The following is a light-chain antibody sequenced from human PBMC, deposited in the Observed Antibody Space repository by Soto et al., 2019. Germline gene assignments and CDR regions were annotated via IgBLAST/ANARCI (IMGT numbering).Light chain of an antibody. CDR3: SSFTSSTTYV. CDR1: SSDVGNYNY. V-gene: IGLV2-14*01. Sequence: QSVLTQSASVSGSPGQSITISCTGTSSDVGNYNYVSWYQQHPGEVPKLIIFNVNSRPSGVSNRFSGSKSGNTASLTISGLQAEDEADYYCSSFTSSTTYVFGTGTKVTVL. CDR2: NVN. J-gene: IGLJ1*01.